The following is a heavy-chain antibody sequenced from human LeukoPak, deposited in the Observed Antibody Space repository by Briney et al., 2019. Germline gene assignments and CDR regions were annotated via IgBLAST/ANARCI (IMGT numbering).Heavy chain of an antibody. CDR2: ISAYNGNT. V-gene: IGHV1-18*01. CDR1: GYTFTSYG. D-gene: IGHD6-13*01. J-gene: IGHJ4*02. Sequence: ASVKVSCKASGYTFTSYGINWVRQAPGQGPEWMGWISAYNGNTKYAQNLQGRVTMTTDTSTSTAYMELGSLRSDDTAVYYCTRDLPYSSSWGSIDYWGQGTLVTVSS. CDR3: TRDLPYSSSWGSIDY.